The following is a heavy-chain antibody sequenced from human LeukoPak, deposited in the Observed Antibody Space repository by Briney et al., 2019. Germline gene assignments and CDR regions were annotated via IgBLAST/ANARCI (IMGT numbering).Heavy chain of an antibody. J-gene: IGHJ6*03. Sequence: ASVKVSCKASGYTFTSYDINWVRQATGQGLEWMGWMNPNSGNTGYAQKFQGRVTMTRNTSISTAYMELSSLRSEDTAVYYCARGEYGDYDYYYYYMDVWGKGTTVTISS. CDR2: MNPNSGNT. CDR1: GYTFTSYD. V-gene: IGHV1-8*01. CDR3: ARGEYGDYDYYYYYMDV. D-gene: IGHD4-17*01.